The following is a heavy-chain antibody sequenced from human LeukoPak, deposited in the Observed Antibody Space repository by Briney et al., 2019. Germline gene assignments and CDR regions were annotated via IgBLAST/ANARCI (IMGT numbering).Heavy chain of an antibody. Sequence: SETLSLTCAVYGGSFSGYYWSWIRQPPGKGLEWIGEINHSGSTNYNPSLKSRVTISVDTSKNQFSLKLSSVTAADTAVYYCARGRFGGGSCYFRYWGQGTLVTVPS. CDR1: GGSFSGYY. V-gene: IGHV4-34*01. J-gene: IGHJ4*02. CDR2: INHSGST. D-gene: IGHD2-15*01. CDR3: ARGRFGGGSCYFRY.